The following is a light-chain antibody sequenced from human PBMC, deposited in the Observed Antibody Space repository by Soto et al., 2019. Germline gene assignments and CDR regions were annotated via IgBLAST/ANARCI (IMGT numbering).Light chain of an antibody. J-gene: IGLJ2*01. CDR3: SSYTSTNTLV. CDR2: DVS. Sequence: QSVLTQPASVSGSPGQSITISCTGTSSDVGGYNFVTWYQQRPGKAPKLMIYDVSDRPSGVSNRFSGPRSGSTASLTISGLQAEDEADYYCSSYTSTNTLVFGGGTKLTVL. CDR1: SSDVGGYNF. V-gene: IGLV2-14*01.